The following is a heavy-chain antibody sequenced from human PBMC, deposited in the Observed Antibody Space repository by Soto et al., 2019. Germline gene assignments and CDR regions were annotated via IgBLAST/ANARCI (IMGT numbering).Heavy chain of an antibody. D-gene: IGHD2-2*02. CDR2: IIPILGIA. V-gene: IGHV1-69*02. J-gene: IGHJ6*02. CDR3: ARVSGSIVVVRAAIGYYGMDV. CDR1: GGTFSNYT. Sequence: ASVKVSCKASGGTFSNYTISWVRQAPGQGLEWMGRIIPILGIANYAQKFQGRVTITADKSTSTAYMELSSLRSEDTAVCYCARVSGSIVVVRAAIGYYGMDVWGQGTTVTVSS.